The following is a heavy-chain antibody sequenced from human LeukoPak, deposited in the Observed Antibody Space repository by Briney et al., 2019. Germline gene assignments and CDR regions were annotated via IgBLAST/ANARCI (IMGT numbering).Heavy chain of an antibody. V-gene: IGHV1-18*01. CDR2: ISAYNGNT. Sequence: ASVTVSFKASGCTFTSYGISWVRQAPGQGLEWMGWISAYNGNTNYAQKFQGRVTMTTDTSTCTANMELRSLRSDDTAVYYCAREGLVVVPAAISATLRYYYYGMDVWGQGTTVTVSS. CDR3: AREGLVVVPAAISATLRYYYYGMDV. D-gene: IGHD2-2*01. CDR1: GCTFTSYG. J-gene: IGHJ6*02.